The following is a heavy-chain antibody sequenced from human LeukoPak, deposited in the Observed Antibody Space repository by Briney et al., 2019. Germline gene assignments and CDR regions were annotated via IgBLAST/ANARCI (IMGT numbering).Heavy chain of an antibody. J-gene: IGHJ4*02. CDR2: INHSGST. Sequence: SETLSLTCAVYGGSFSGYYWSWIRQPPGKGLEWIGEINHSGSTNYSPSLKSRVTISVDTSKNQFSLKLSSVTAADTAVYYCARGPHYGDPNPFDYWGQGTLVTVSS. CDR3: ARGPHYGDPNPFDY. D-gene: IGHD4-17*01. V-gene: IGHV4-34*01. CDR1: GGSFSGYY.